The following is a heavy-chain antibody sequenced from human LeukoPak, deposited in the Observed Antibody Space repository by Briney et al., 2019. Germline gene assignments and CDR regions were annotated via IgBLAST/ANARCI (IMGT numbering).Heavy chain of an antibody. J-gene: IGHJ3*02. V-gene: IGHV1-18*01. CDR3: ARAAYYDILTGPNAFDI. CDR2: ISAYNGNT. Sequence: GASVKVSCKASGYTFTSYGISWVRQAPGQGLEWMGWISAYNGNTNYAQKLQGRVTMTTDTSTSTAYMELRSLRSDDTAVYYCARAAYYDILTGPNAFDIWGQGTMVTVSS. CDR1: GYTFTSYG. D-gene: IGHD3-9*01.